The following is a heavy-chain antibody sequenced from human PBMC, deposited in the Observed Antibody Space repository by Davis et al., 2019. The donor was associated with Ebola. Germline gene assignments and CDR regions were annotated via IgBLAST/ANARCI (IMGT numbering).Heavy chain of an antibody. V-gene: IGHV4-34*01. J-gene: IGHJ5*02. CDR1: GGSFSGYY. CDR2: INHSGST. D-gene: IGHD3-16*02. CDR3: ARDLRSYRLNWFDP. Sequence: GSLRLSCAVYGGSFSGYYWSWIRQPPGKGLEWIGEINHSGSTNYNPSLKSRVTISVDTSKNQFSLKLSSVTAADTAVYYCARDLRSYRLNWFDPWGQGTLVTVSS.